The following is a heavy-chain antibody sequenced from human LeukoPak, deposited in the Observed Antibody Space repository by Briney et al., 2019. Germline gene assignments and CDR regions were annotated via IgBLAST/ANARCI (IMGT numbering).Heavy chain of an antibody. J-gene: IGHJ4*02. CDR2: ISGSGRTT. Sequence: GGSLRLSCADSGFTFSSRAMTWVRQAPGKGLEWVSSISGSGRTTYYADSVKGRFTSSRDNSKNTLYLQMDSLRAEDTAIYYRAKQAPDLGEVAGAFDYWGQGTLVTVSS. D-gene: IGHD6-19*01. CDR3: AKQAPDLGEVAGAFDY. V-gene: IGHV3-23*01. CDR1: GFTFSSRA.